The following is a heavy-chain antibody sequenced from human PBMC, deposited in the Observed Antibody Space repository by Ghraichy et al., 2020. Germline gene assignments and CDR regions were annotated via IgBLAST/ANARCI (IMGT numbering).Heavy chain of an antibody. CDR1: GGSFSGYY. D-gene: IGHD3-3*01. V-gene: IGHV4-34*01. CDR2: INHSGST. Sequence: SETLSLTCAVYGGSFSGYYWSWIRQPPGKGLEWIGEINHSGSTNYNPSLKSRVTISVDTSKNQFSLKLSSVTAADTAVYYCARQLPRSIFGVAVIKRNNWFDPWGQGTLVTVSS. J-gene: IGHJ5*02. CDR3: ARQLPRSIFGVAVIKRNNWFDP.